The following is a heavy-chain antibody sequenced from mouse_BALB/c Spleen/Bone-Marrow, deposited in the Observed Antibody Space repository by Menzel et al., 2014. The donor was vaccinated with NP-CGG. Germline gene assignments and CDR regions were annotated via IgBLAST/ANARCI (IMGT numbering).Heavy chain of an antibody. CDR3: ARHEHRYGFGGAMDY. V-gene: IGHV1-62-2*01. D-gene: IGHD2-10*02. J-gene: IGHJ4*01. CDR2: FYPGRGSI. CDR1: GYTVTEYI. Sequence: QAHVTQSGAGLVKPGASVKLSCKASGYTVTEYIIHWVKQRSGQGLERIGWFYPGRGSIKYNEKFKYKATLTAEKSSSTVFMELSRLKSEVSAFYFCARHEHRYGFGGAMDYWGQGTSVSGSS.